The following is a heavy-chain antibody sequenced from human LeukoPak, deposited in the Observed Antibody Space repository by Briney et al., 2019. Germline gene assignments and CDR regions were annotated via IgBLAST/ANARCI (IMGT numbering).Heavy chain of an antibody. D-gene: IGHD5-18*01. CDR3: VREQLWFDY. Sequence: GGSLRLSCAASGFTFSTYNLNWVRQAPGKGLEWVTVISSDGSQKYYRESVKGRFTISRDNSKNTLYLQMHSLRPEDTAVYYCVREQLWFDYWGQGTLVTVSS. V-gene: IGHV3-30*03. J-gene: IGHJ4*02. CDR1: GFTFSTYN. CDR2: ISSDGSQK.